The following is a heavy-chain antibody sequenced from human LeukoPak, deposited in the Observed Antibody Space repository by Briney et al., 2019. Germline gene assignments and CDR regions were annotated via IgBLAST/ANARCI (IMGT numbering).Heavy chain of an antibody. V-gene: IGHV3-23*01. J-gene: IGHJ4*02. CDR1: GFTFSSYA. CDR3: AKGGYGSGSYPPNTVY. Sequence: GGSLRLSCAASGFTFSSYAMSWVRQAPGKGLEWVSAISGSGGSTYYADSVKGRFTISRDNSKNTLYLQMNSLRAEDTAVYYCAKGGYGSGSYPPNTVYRGQGTLVTVSS. D-gene: IGHD3-10*01. CDR2: ISGSGGST.